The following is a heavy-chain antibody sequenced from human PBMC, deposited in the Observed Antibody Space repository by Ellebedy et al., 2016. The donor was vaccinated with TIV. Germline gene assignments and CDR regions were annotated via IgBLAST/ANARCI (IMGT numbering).Heavy chain of an antibody. Sequence: GESLKISCAASGFTFSIYAMNWVRQPPGKGLEWVSGISCSGATTYYPDSVKGRFTISRDNSENMVYLQMDSLRAEDTAVYYCAKDRRGGSSGSLDYWGQGTLVTVSS. J-gene: IGHJ4*02. CDR3: AKDRRGGSSGSLDY. CDR2: ISCSGATT. CDR1: GFTFSIYA. V-gene: IGHV3-23*01. D-gene: IGHD3-16*01.